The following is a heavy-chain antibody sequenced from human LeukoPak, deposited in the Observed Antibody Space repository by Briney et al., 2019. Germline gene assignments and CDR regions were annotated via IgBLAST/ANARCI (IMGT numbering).Heavy chain of an antibody. CDR1: GYTFTDYY. V-gene: IGHV1-2*02. D-gene: IGHD3-3*01. Sequence: ASVKVSCKPAGYTFTDYYLHWVRQAPGQGLEWMGWINPNSGGTNYAQKFQGRVTMTRDTSISTAYMELSRLRSDDTAVYYCARGYAFTILGYWGQGTLVTVSS. CDR2: INPNSGGT. J-gene: IGHJ4*02. CDR3: ARGYAFTILGY.